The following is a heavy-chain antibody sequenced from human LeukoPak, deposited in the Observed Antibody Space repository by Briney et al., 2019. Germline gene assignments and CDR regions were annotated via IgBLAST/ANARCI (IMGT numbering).Heavy chain of an antibody. V-gene: IGHV1-18*01. CDR2: ISAYNGNT. J-gene: IGHJ4*02. CDR1: GYTFTSSG. D-gene: IGHD3-10*01. Sequence: ASVTVSCKPSGYTFTSSGISWVRLAPGQGLEWMGWISAYNGNTNYAQKLQGRVTMTTDTSTSTAYMELRSLRSDDTAVYYCARAEDGSGSSVYWGQPTLVAVSS. CDR3: ARAEDGSGSSVY.